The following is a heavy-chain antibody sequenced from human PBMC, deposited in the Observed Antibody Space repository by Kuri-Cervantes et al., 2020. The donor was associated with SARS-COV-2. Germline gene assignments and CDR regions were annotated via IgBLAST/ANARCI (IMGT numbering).Heavy chain of an antibody. CDR2: TYYRNKWYK. D-gene: IGHD3-22*01. CDR1: GDSVPRNNAA. Sequence: SQNLSLTCAISGDSVPRNNAAWNWIRQTPSRGLEWLGKTYYRNKWYKDYAVLVKNRITINPDTSQHQFSLKLSSVTAADTAVYYCARGTSTFRVITTPFYYWGQGTLVTVSS. V-gene: IGHV6-1*01. J-gene: IGHJ4*02. CDR3: ARGTSTFRVITTPFYY.